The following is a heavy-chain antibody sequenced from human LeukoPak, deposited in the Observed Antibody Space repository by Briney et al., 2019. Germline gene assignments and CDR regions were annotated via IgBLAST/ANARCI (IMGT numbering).Heavy chain of an antibody. J-gene: IGHJ5*02. Sequence: GGSLKLSCAASGFTFRNYAMNWVRQAPGKGLEWVAVIWHDGGEKHYEDSVKGRFTISRDNSKNTLYLQMNSLRAEDTALYYCARGWALAGNPNWFDPWGQGTLVTVSS. CDR2: IWHDGGEK. CDR3: ARGWALAGNPNWFDP. CDR1: GFTFRNYA. D-gene: IGHD6-19*01. V-gene: IGHV3-33*01.